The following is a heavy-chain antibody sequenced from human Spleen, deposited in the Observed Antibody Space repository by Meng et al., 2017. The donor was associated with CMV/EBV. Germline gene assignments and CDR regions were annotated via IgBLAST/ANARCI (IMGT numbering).Heavy chain of an antibody. CDR2: ITTAFETA. Sequence: TFSSSSIMWVRQAPGRGLEWMGGITTAFETADYAQKFRDRVTISRDDSTTTAYMEMSSLKSEDTAVYFCAGGPRITVGGVIIWPLEDWGQGTLVTVSS. CDR1: TFSSSS. D-gene: IGHD3-16*02. CDR3: AGGPRITVGGVIIWPLED. V-gene: IGHV1-69*05. J-gene: IGHJ4*02.